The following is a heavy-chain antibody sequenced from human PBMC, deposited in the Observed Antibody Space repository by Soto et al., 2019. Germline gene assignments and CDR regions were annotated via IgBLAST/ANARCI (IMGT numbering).Heavy chain of an antibody. CDR3: ANFHKYYDFWSGYQDYFDY. CDR2: ISGSGGST. CDR1: GFTFSSYA. D-gene: IGHD3-3*01. V-gene: IGHV3-23*01. J-gene: IGHJ4*02. Sequence: GGSLRLSCAASGFTFSSYAMSWVRQAPGKGLEWVSAISGSGGSTYYADSVKGRFTISRDNSKNTLYLQMNSLRAEDTAVYYCANFHKYYDFWSGYQDYFDYWGQGTLVTVSS.